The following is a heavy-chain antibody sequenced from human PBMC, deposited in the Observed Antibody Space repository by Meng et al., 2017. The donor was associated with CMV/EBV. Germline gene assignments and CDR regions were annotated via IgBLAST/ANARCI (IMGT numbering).Heavy chain of an antibody. V-gene: IGHV4-34*01. D-gene: IGHD2-2*01. Sequence: SETLSLTCAVYGGSFSGYYWSWIRQPPGKRLEWIGEINHSGSTNYNPSLKSRVTISVDTSKNQFSLKLSSVTAADTAVYYCARAPGSYCSSTSCYYYYGMGVWGQGTTVTVSS. J-gene: IGHJ6*02. CDR3: ARAPGSYCSSTSCYYYYGMGV. CDR2: INHSGST. CDR1: GGSFSGYY.